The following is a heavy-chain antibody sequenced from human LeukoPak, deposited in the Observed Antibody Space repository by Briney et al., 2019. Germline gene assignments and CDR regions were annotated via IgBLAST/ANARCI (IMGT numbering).Heavy chain of an antibody. Sequence: PSETLSLTCTVSGGSISSGGYYWSWIRQPPGKGLEWIGYIYHSGSTYYNPSLKSRVTISVDRSKNQFSLKLSSVTAADTAVYYCARGAGDSSGYYYTFDYWGQGTLVTVSS. J-gene: IGHJ4*02. CDR3: ARGAGDSSGYYYTFDY. CDR2: IYHSGST. CDR1: GGSISSGGYY. V-gene: IGHV4-30-2*01. D-gene: IGHD3-22*01.